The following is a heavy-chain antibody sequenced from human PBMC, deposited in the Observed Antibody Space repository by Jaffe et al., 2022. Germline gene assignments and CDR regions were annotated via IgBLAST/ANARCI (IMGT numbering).Heavy chain of an antibody. CDR3: AREDCGGDCYLGWGWYFDL. J-gene: IGHJ2*01. D-gene: IGHD2-21*02. V-gene: IGHV3-48*03. CDR2: ISSSGSTI. Sequence: EVQLVESGGGLVQPGGSLRLSCAASGFTFSSYEMNWVRQAPGKGLEWVSYISSSGSTIYYADSVKGRFTISRDNAKNSLYLQMNSLRAEDTAVYYCAREDCGGDCYLGWGWYFDLWGRGTLVTVSS. CDR1: GFTFSSYE.